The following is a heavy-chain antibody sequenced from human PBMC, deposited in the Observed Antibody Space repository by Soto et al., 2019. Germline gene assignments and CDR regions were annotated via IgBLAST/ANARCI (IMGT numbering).Heavy chain of an antibody. D-gene: IGHD3-10*01. CDR1: GYTFTSHW. Sequence: EVQLVQSGAEVKKPGESLKISCKGSGYTFTSHWIGWVRQMPGKGLEWMGIIYPGDADTRYSPSFQGQVTISAAKSIGTAYLQWSSLQASDTAMYYCARPSGLGDAFDIWGRGTMVIFSS. CDR3: ARPSGLGDAFDI. J-gene: IGHJ3*02. CDR2: IYPGDADT. V-gene: IGHV5-51*01.